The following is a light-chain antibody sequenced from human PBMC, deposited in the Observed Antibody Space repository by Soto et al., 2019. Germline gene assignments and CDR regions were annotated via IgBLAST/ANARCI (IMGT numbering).Light chain of an antibody. CDR2: DAS. CDR3: QHYNSYSEA. CDR1: QSISRW. Sequence: DIQMTQSPSTLSASVGDRVTITCRASQSISRWLAWHQQKPGKAPKLLIYDASSLESGFPSRFSGSGSGTEFNLTISSLQPDDFATYYCQHYNSYSEAFGQGTKV. V-gene: IGKV1-5*01. J-gene: IGKJ1*01.